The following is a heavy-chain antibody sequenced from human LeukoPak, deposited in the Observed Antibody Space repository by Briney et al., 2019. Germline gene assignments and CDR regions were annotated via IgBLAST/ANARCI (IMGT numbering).Heavy chain of an antibody. CDR2: INHSGST. CDR1: GGSFSGYY. V-gene: IGHV4-34*01. Sequence: PSETLSLTCAVYGGSFSGYYWSWIRQPPGKGLEWIGEINHSGSTNYNPSLKSRVTISVVTSKNQFSLKLSSVTAADTAVYYCARGLAPADFDYWGQGTLVTVSS. J-gene: IGHJ4*02. CDR3: ARGLAPADFDY.